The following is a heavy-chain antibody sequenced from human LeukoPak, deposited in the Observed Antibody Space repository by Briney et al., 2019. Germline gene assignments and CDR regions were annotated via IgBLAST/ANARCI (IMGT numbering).Heavy chain of an antibody. V-gene: IGHV1-2*02. J-gene: IGHJ4*02. CDR3: ARDMGLWFGELLFDY. Sequence: ASVKVSCKASGYTFTGYYMHWVRQAPGQGLEWMGWINPNSGGTNYAQKLQGRVTMTTDTSTSTAYMELRSLRSDDTAVYYCARDMGLWFGELLFDYWGQGTLVTVSS. D-gene: IGHD3-10*01. CDR1: GYTFTGYY. CDR2: INPNSGGT.